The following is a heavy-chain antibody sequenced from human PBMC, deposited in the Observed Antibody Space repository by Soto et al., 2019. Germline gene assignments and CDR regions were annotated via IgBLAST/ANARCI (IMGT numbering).Heavy chain of an antibody. J-gene: IGHJ6*02. CDR1: GGSISSGDYY. V-gene: IGHV4-30-4*01. CDR2: IYYSGST. Sequence: QVQLQESGPGLVKPSQTLSLTCTVSGGSISSGDYYWRWIRQPPGNGLEWIGYIYYSGSTYYNPSLKRRLTIPIDTSKNQFALKLSSVTAADTPVYYCVQVRGVIRPRYYYYGVDVWRQGTTVTVSS. CDR3: VQVRGVIRPRYYYYGVDV. D-gene: IGHD3-10*01.